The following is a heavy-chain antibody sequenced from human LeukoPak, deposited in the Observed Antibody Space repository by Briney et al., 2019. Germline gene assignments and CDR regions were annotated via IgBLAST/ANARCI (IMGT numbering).Heavy chain of an antibody. V-gene: IGHV7-4-1*02. Sequence: ASVKVSCKASGYTFTNYAINWVRQAPGQGLERMGWINTNTGNPTYAQGFTGRFVFSLDTSVSTAYLQISSLKAEDTAVYYCARDSHYYDSSSRTFDYWGQGTLVTVSS. CDR1: GYTFTNYA. J-gene: IGHJ4*02. D-gene: IGHD3-22*01. CDR3: ARDSHYYDSSSRTFDY. CDR2: INTNTGNP.